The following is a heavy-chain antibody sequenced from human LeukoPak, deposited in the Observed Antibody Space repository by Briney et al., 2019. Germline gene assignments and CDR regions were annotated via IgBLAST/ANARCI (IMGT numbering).Heavy chain of an antibody. J-gene: IGHJ5*02. CDR2: ISWDGGST. V-gene: IGHV3-43D*03. D-gene: IGHD5-18*01. Sequence: PGGSLRLSCAASGFTFDDYAMHWVRQAPGKGLEWVSLISWDGGSTYYADSVKGRFTISRDNSKNSLYLQMNSLRAEDTALYYCAKEDAAMVFGVQYNWFDPWGQGTLVTVSS. CDR3: AKEDAAMVFGVQYNWFDP. CDR1: GFTFDDYA.